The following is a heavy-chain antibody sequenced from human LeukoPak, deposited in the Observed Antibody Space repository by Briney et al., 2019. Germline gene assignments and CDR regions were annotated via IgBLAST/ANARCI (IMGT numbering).Heavy chain of an antibody. Sequence: ASVKVSCKASGYTFTSYGISWVRQAPGQGLEWMGWISAYNGNTNYAQKLQGRVTMTTDTSASRAYMELRSLRSDDTAVYYCARDRVWGTGSPSLAMGYWGQGTLVTVSS. D-gene: IGHD3-16*01. J-gene: IGHJ4*02. CDR1: GYTFTSYG. CDR3: ARDRVWGTGSPSLAMGY. CDR2: ISAYNGNT. V-gene: IGHV1-18*01.